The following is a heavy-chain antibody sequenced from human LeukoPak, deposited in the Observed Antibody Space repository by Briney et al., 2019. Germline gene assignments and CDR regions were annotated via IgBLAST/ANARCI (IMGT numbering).Heavy chain of an antibody. CDR1: GGSFSGYY. V-gene: IGHV4-34*01. Sequence: SETLSLTCAVYGGSFSGYYWSWIRQPPGKGLEWNGEINHSGSTNYNPSLKSRVTISVDTSKNQFSLKLSSVTAADTAVYYCARGGAQPAAIGRESYYYGTDVWGQGTTVTVSS. CDR2: INHSGST. D-gene: IGHD2-2*01. CDR3: ARGGAQPAAIGRESYYYGTDV. J-gene: IGHJ6*02.